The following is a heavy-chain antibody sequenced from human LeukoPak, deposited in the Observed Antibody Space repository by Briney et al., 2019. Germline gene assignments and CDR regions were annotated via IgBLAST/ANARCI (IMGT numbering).Heavy chain of an antibody. J-gene: IGHJ4*02. CDR1: GFTFSLYA. D-gene: IGHD2-2*01. CDR2: IDSGSDDI. Sequence: GGSLRLSCAASGFTFSLYAMNWVRQAPGKALEGVSYIDSGSDDIHYADSVRGRFTISRDNSKNTLYLQMKSMRAEDTAVYYCARDPYQPSLIDYWGQGTLVTVSS. CDR3: ARDPYQPSLIDY. V-gene: IGHV3-21*05.